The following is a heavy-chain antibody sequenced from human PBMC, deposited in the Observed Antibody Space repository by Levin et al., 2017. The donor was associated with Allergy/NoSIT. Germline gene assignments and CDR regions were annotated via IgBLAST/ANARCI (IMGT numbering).Heavy chain of an antibody. D-gene: IGHD3-3*01. CDR3: ARDLGTFGVVAYYGMDV. CDR1: GFTFSSYS. V-gene: IGHV3-21*01. Sequence: GGSLRLSCAASGFTFSSYSMNWVRQAPGKGLEWVSSISSSSSYIYYADSVKGRFTISRDNAKNSLYLQMNSLRAEDTAVYYCARDLGTFGVVAYYGMDVWGQGTTVTVSS. J-gene: IGHJ6*02. CDR2: ISSSSSYI.